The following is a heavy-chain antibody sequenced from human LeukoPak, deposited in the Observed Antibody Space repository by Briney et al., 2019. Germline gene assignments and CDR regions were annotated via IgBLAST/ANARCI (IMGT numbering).Heavy chain of an antibody. Sequence: SETLSLTCAVYGGSFSGYYWSWIRQPPGKGLEWIGEINHSGGTNHNPSLKNRVTTSIDTSKNQFSLKLSSVTAADTAIYYCARSRPQVTTWYFDIWGRGTLVTVSS. CDR1: GGSFSGYY. CDR3: ARSRPQVTTWYFDI. V-gene: IGHV4-34*01. J-gene: IGHJ2*01. CDR2: INHSGGT. D-gene: IGHD4-17*01.